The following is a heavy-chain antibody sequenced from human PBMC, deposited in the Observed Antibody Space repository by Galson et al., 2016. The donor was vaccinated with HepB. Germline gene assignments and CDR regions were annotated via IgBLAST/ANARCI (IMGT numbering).Heavy chain of an antibody. CDR2: IYYSGRT. Sequence: SETLSLTCSVSGGSIGSNNYYWGWIRQPPGKGLEWIGSIYYSGRTFYNPSLKSRVTISVDTSKNQFSLSLNSVTAADTAVYYCARHEPSFCSSAICYPYYFDYWGQGTLVTVSS. D-gene: IGHD2-2*01. V-gene: IGHV4-39*01. J-gene: IGHJ4*02. CDR1: GGSIGSNNYY. CDR3: ARHEPSFCSSAICYPYYFDY.